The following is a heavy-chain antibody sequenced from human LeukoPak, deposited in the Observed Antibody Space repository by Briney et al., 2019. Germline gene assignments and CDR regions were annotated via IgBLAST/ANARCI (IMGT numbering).Heavy chain of an antibody. CDR3: VRRQWELQYFDL. CDR2: IYYSRTT. Sequence: SEALSLTCTVSGGFISSYYWSWIRQPPGKGLEWIGYIYYSRTTEYNPSLKSRVTISADTSKNQFSLKLNSVTAADTAVYYCVRRQWELQYFDLWGRGTLVAVSS. CDR1: GGFISSYY. V-gene: IGHV4-59*01. D-gene: IGHD1-26*01. J-gene: IGHJ2*01.